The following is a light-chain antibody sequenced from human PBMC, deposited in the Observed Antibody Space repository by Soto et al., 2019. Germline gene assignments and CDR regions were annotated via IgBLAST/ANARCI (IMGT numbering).Light chain of an antibody. CDR1: PSVDSNY. CDR2: DAS. V-gene: IGKV3-20*01. J-gene: IGKJ4*01. Sequence: DIVLTQSPDTLSLSPGERATLSCRALPSVDSNYLAWYQQKPCQSPRVLVYDASIRGTAIPDRSSGSGSGTDFTLTISRLDPVDSAVYYCQQYDTAPLTFGGGTKLQIK. CDR3: QQYDTAPLT.